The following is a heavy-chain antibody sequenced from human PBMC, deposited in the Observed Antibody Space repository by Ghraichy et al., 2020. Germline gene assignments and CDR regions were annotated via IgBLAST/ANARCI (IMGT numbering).Heavy chain of an antibody. Sequence: GGSLRLSCAASGFTFSNVWMSWVRQAPGKGLEWVGRIESNSDGGTTDYGAPVKGRFTISRDDSKNTLYLQMNSLKTEDTAVYYCSTHHDILTGYYGGDYWGQGTLVTVSS. CDR1: GFTFSNVW. D-gene: IGHD3-9*01. J-gene: IGHJ4*02. CDR3: STHHDILTGYYGGDY. CDR2: IESNSDGGTT. V-gene: IGHV3-15*04.